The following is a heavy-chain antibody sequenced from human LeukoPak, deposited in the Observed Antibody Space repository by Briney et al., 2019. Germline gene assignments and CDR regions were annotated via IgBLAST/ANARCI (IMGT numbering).Heavy chain of an antibody. J-gene: IGHJ4*02. CDR2: IYISGSP. CDR3: AGDRGTWNDDGFDY. CDR1: GRSLSSYY. D-gene: IGHD1-1*01. Sequence: LQSLSLACTVSGRSLSSYYWRWIRQPAGKVLEWIGRIYISGSPNYNPSLKSRVTISVDPSKHQFPLTSGPVTAADTAVFYLAGDRGTWNDDGFDYWGQGTLVTASS. V-gene: IGHV4-4*07.